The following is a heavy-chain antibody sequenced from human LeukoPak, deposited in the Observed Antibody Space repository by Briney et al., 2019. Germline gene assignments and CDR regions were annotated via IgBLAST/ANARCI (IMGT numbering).Heavy chain of an antibody. CDR3: VNLGQWLVPDYYYGMDV. CDR1: GFTLSSHG. Sequence: PGGSLTLSCSASGFTLSSHGMHWVRHAPGKGRDYVPVISIKGGTTCRADYVKGRFTVSRDNSENTSYIQMSSMRADDSAVYYAVNLGQWLVPDYYYGMDVWGQGTTVTVSS. CDR2: ISIKGGTT. D-gene: IGHD6-19*01. J-gene: IGHJ6*02. V-gene: IGHV3-64D*06.